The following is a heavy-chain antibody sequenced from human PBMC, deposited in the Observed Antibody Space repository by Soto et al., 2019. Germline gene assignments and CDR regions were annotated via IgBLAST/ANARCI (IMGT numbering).Heavy chain of an antibody. Sequence: QVQLVESGGGVVQPGRSLRLSCAASGFTFSNYGMHWVRQAPGKGLEWVAVIWYDGSNKYYADSVKGRSTISRDNSKNTLYLQMNSLRVEETAVYYCARDGGYGKYDYWGQGTLVTVSS. D-gene: IGHD5-18*01. CDR2: IWYDGSNK. CDR1: GFTFSNYG. J-gene: IGHJ4*02. CDR3: ARDGGYGKYDY. V-gene: IGHV3-33*01.